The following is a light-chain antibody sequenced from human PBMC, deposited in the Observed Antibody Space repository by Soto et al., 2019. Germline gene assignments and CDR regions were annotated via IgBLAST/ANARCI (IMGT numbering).Light chain of an antibody. Sequence: QSVLTQPASVSGSPGQSIAISCTGTSSDVGAYNSVSWYQQYPGKAPKLMIHDVSNRPSGVSDRFSGSKSGNTASLTISGLQAEGEADYHCSSYKSSTSSVFGSGTYITVL. CDR3: SSYKSSTSSV. V-gene: IGLV2-14*01. J-gene: IGLJ1*01. CDR1: SSDVGAYNS. CDR2: DVS.